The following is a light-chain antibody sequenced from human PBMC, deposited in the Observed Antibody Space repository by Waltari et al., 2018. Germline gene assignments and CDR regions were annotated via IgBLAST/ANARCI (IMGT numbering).Light chain of an antibody. CDR2: DVD. V-gene: IGLV2-11*01. CDR1: SSDVGGYDY. CDR3: CSFAGNYTLL. Sequence: QSALTQPRSVSGSPGQSVTLPCTGTSSDVGGYDYVSWYQQHPGKAPKRIISDVDKRPSGVSDRFSGSKSGNTASLTISGLQVDDEASYYCCSFAGNYTLLFGGGTNLTVL. J-gene: IGLJ2*01.